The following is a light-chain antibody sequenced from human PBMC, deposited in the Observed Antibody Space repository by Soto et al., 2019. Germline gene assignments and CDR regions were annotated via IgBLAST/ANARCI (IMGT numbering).Light chain of an antibody. J-gene: IGLJ3*02. CDR3: SSYTSSSTWV. Sequence: QSVLAQPASVSGSPGQAITISCTGTSSDIGGYNYVSWYQQHPGKAPKLMICEVSNRPPGVSSRFSGSKSGNTASLTISGLQAEDEAYYYCSSYTSSSTWVFGGGTKVTVL. V-gene: IGLV2-14*01. CDR2: EVS. CDR1: SSDIGGYNY.